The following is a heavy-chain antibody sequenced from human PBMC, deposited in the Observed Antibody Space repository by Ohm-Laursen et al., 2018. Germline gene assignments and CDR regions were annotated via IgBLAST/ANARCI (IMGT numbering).Heavy chain of an antibody. CDR3: ARGSYCSGSTCHNLAWLGP. CDR2: IYYSGST. CDR1: GGSLSNYY. D-gene: IGHD2-15*01. Sequence: SDTLSLTCTVSGGSLSNYYWNWVRQPAGKGLEWMGRIYYSGSTDYNPSLKSRVTMPIDTSKNHFSLKLASVTAADTAVYYCARGSYCSGSTCHNLAWLGPWGQGTLVTVSS. V-gene: IGHV4-4*07. J-gene: IGHJ5*02.